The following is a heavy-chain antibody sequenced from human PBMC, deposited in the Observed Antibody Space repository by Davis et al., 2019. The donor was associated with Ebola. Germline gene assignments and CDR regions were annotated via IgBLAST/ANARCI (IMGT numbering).Heavy chain of an antibody. D-gene: IGHD4-17*01. CDR2: ISDDSSST. CDR3: AKSAYGDYVVGYFQH. V-gene: IGHV3-48*04. Sequence: GGSLRLSCAVSGFTFSNYNMNWVRQTPGKGLEWVSHISDDSSSTYYADSVKGRFTISRDNAKNSPYLQMNSLRAEDTALYYCAKSAYGDYVVGYFQHWGQGTLVTVSS. CDR1: GFTFSNYN. J-gene: IGHJ1*01.